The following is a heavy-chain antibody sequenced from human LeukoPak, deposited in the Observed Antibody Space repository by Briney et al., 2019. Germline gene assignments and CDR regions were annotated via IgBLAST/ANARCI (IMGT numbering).Heavy chain of an antibody. Sequence: SETLSLTCTVSGGSISSYYWSWIRQPAGKGLEWIGRIYTSGSTNYNPSLKSRVTMSVDTSKNQFSLKLSSVTAADTAVYYCARAYYESWSGYYVYFDYWGQGTLVTVSS. V-gene: IGHV4-4*07. D-gene: IGHD3-3*01. CDR2: IYTSGST. CDR1: GGSISSYY. J-gene: IGHJ4*02. CDR3: ARAYYESWSGYYVYFDY.